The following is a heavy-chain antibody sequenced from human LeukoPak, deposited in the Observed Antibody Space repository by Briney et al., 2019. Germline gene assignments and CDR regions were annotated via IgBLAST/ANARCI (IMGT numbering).Heavy chain of an antibody. CDR2: INDGGSGK. Sequence: GGSLRLSCAASGFVFSNYWMTWVRQAPGKGLEWVASINDGGSGKYYVDSVKGRFTISRDNAQKSLYLEMHSLRAEDTAVYFCARAVTSTEGYWGPGTLVTVSS. V-gene: IGHV3-7*03. CDR3: ARAVTSTEGY. D-gene: IGHD4-17*01. J-gene: IGHJ4*02. CDR1: GFVFSNYW.